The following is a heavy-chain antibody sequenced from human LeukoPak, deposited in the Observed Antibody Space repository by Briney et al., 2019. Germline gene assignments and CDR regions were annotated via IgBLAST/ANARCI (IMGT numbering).Heavy chain of an antibody. CDR1: GFTFSSYS. CDR2: ISSSSSYI. V-gene: IGHV3-21*01. CDR3: AKGSKLVVITRDHYMAV. J-gene: IGHJ6*03. D-gene: IGHD3-22*01. Sequence: GGSLRLSCAASGFTFSSYSMNWVRQAPGKGLEWVSSISSSSSYIYYADSVKGRFTISRDNAKNSLYLQMNSLRAEDTAVYYCAKGSKLVVITRDHYMAVWGKGTTVTISS.